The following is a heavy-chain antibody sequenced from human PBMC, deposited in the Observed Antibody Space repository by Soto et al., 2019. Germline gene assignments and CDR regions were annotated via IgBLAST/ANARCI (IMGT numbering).Heavy chain of an antibody. J-gene: IGHJ6*02. CDR3: ARDQDGYNSYYYYGMDV. CDR2: ISYDGSNK. D-gene: IGHD5-12*01. V-gene: IGHV3-30-3*01. CDR1: GFTFSSYA. Sequence: QVPLVESGGGVVQPGRSLRLSCAASGFTFSSYAMHWVRQAPGKGLEWVAVISYDGSNKYYADSVKGRFTISRDNSKNTLYLQMNSLRAEDTAVYYCARDQDGYNSYYYYGMDVWGQGTTVTVSS.